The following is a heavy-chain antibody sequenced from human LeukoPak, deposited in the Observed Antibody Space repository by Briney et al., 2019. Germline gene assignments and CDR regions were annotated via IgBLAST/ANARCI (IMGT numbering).Heavy chain of an antibody. J-gene: IGHJ4*02. CDR2: IYYGGTT. Sequence: SETLSLTCTVSGGSISGYYWSWIRQPPGKGLEWIGYIYYGGTTNYNPSLKTRLTISLDTSKNQFSLKLSSVTAAGTAVYYCARHYVFVSGGSSFDFWGQGTLVTVSS. V-gene: IGHV4-59*08. D-gene: IGHD3-16*01. CDR1: GGSISGYY. CDR3: ARHYVFVSGGSSFDF.